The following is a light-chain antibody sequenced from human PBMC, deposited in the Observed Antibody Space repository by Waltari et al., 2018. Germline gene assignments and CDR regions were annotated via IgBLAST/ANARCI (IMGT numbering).Light chain of an antibody. Sequence: SYELTQPPSVSVSPGQTARITCPGDALPKQYAYWYQQKPGQAPVLVIYKDSERPSGLPERFSGSSSGTTVTLTISGVQAEDEADYDCQSADSSGTYTVFGGGTKLTVL. CDR3: QSADSSGTYTV. CDR2: KDS. CDR1: ALPKQY. V-gene: IGLV3-25*03. J-gene: IGLJ3*02.